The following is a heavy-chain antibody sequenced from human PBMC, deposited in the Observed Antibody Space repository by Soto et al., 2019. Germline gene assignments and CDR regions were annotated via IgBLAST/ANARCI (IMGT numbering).Heavy chain of an antibody. D-gene: IGHD3-10*01. CDR1: GGSINNHY. J-gene: IGHJ6*02. CDR3: ARDERGYYGSGAFYYYYYGMDV. V-gene: IGHV4-59*11. Sequence: SGTPSLTCTVSGGSINNHYWSWIWQPPGKGLEWLGYVYYNGITNYNPSLKSRVTISVDTSKNQFSLKLSSVTAADTAVYYCARDERGYYGSGAFYYYYYGMDVWGQGTPVTVSS. CDR2: VYYNGIT.